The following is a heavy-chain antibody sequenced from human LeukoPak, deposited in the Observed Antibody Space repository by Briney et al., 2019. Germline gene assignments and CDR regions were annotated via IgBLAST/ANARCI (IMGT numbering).Heavy chain of an antibody. CDR2: IYHSGST. Sequence: SETLSLTCAVSGYSISSGYYWGWIRQPPGKGLGWIGSIYHSGSTYYNPSLKSRVTISVDTSKNQFSLKLSSVTAADTAVYYCARHALYDFWSGRTYYSDYWGQGTLVTVSS. V-gene: IGHV4-38-2*01. J-gene: IGHJ4*02. CDR3: ARHALYDFWSGRTYYSDY. D-gene: IGHD3-3*01. CDR1: GYSISSGYY.